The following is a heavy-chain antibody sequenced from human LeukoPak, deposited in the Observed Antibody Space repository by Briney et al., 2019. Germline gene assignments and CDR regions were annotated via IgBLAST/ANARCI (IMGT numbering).Heavy chain of an antibody. CDR1: GFTFSSYA. CDR2: RSYDGSNK. V-gene: IGHV3-30-3*01. J-gene: IGHJ4*02. D-gene: IGHD3-22*01. Sequence: RGSLRLSCAASGFTFSSYAMHWVRQAPGKGLEWVAVRSYDGSNKYYADSVKGRFTISRDNSKNTLYLQMNSLRAEDTAVYYCARDKTYYYDSSGYSSFDYWGQGTLVTVSS. CDR3: ARDKTYYYDSSGYSSFDY.